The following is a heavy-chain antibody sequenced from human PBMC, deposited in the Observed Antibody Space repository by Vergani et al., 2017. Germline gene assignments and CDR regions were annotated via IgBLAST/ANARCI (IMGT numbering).Heavy chain of an antibody. Sequence: QVQLQESGPGLVKPSETLSLTCTVSGGSISSYYWSWIRQPPGKGLEWIGYISYSGSTNYNPSLKSRVTISVDTSKNQFSLKLSSVTAADTAVYYCARGKXYYDNNNYSGYFKHWGQGTLVTVSS. CDR1: GGSISSYY. V-gene: IGHV4-59*01. J-gene: IGHJ1*01. D-gene: IGHD3-22*01. CDR3: ARGKXYYDNNNYSGYFKH. CDR2: ISYSGST.